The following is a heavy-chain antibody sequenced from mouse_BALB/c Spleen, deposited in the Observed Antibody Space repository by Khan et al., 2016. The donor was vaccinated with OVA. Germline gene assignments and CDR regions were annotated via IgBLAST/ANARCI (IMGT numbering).Heavy chain of an antibody. CDR2: IDPANGNT. CDR1: GFNIKDTY. J-gene: IGHJ4*01. D-gene: IGHD2-1*01. Sequence: VQLKESGAELVKPGASVKLSCTASGFNIKDTYMHWVKQRPEQGLEWIGRIDPANGNTKYDSKFQGKATITADKSSNTAYLQLSSLTSEDTAVYYCARDGNPYYYAMDYWGQGTSVTVSS. CDR3: ARDGNPYYYAMDY. V-gene: IGHV14-3*02.